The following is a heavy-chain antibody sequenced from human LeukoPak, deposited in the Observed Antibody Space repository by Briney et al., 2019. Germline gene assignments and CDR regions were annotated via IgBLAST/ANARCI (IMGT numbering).Heavy chain of an antibody. V-gene: IGHV3-23*01. Sequence: GGSLRLSCAASGFTFSSYAMSWVRQAPGKGLEWVSGISSSGDRTYYADSVKGRFTISRDNFKNTLYLQMKSLRAEDTAVYYCAKDLYDSSGYYPDYFDYWGQGTLVTVSS. D-gene: IGHD3-22*01. CDR1: GFTFSSYA. J-gene: IGHJ4*02. CDR3: AKDLYDSSGYYPDYFDY. CDR2: ISSSGDRT.